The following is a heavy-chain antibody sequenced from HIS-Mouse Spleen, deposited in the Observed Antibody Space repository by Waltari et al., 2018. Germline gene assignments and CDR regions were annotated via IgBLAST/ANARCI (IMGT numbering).Heavy chain of an antibody. V-gene: IGHV4-59*08. CDR1: GGSISSYY. D-gene: IGHD2-2*01. Sequence: QVQLQESGPGLVKPSETLSLTCTVSGGSISSYYWSWIRQPPGKGLEWIGYIYYSGSTNYNPPLKSRVTISVDTSKNQFSLKLSSVTAADTAVYYCARSDIVVVPAASTAFDIWGQGTMVTVSS. CDR2: IYYSGST. J-gene: IGHJ3*02. CDR3: ARSDIVVVPAASTAFDI.